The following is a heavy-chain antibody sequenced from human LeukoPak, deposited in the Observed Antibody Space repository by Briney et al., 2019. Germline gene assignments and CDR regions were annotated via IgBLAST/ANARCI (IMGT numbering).Heavy chain of an antibody. V-gene: IGHV6-1*01. CDR3: ARMVGATPDY. Sequence: SQTLSLTCAISGDSVSSNSAACNWIRQSPSRGLEWLGRTYYRSKWYNDYSVSVKSRITINPDTTKNQFSLQLNSVTPDDTAVYYCARMVGATPDYWGQGTVVTVSS. CDR2: TYYRSKWYN. J-gene: IGHJ4*02. CDR1: GDSVSSNSAA. D-gene: IGHD1-26*01.